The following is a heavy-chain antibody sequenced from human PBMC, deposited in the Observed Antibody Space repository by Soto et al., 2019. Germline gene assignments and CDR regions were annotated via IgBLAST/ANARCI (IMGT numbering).Heavy chain of an antibody. CDR1: GGSVSSGTYY. CDR3: ARLDILTRRYYYAMDV. D-gene: IGHD3-9*01. J-gene: IGHJ6*02. Sequence: PSETLSLTCTVSGGSVSSGTYYWSWIRQPPGKGLEYIGYIYYSGSTNYNPSLKSRVTISVDTSKNQFSLKLNSVTAADTAVYYCARLDILTRRYYYAMDVWGQGTTVTVSS. CDR2: IYYSGST. V-gene: IGHV4-61*01.